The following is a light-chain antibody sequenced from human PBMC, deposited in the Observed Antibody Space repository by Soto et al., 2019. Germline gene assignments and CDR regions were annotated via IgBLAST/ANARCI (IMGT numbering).Light chain of an antibody. J-gene: IGLJ1*01. Sequence: QSVLTQPASVSGSPGQSITISCTGTSSDVGGYNYVSWYQQHPGKAPKVMIYEVSNRPSGVSDRFSGSKSGNTASLTISGLQAEDDSDYYCSSYTSGSTYVFGTGTKLTVL. CDR3: SSYTSGSTYV. V-gene: IGLV2-14*01. CDR2: EVS. CDR1: SSDVGGYNY.